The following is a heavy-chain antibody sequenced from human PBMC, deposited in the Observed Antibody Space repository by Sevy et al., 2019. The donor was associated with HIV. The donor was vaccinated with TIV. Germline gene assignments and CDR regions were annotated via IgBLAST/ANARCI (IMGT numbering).Heavy chain of an antibody. CDR2: LSFGCGEI. CDR3: AREGCTKPHDY. J-gene: IGHJ4*02. CDR1: GFTFSKYS. Sequence: GGSLRLSCAASGFTFSKYSMSWVRQPPGKGLEWVSTLSFGCGEINYADSVKGRFTISRDNSKSSVYLQMNNLRLEDTAVYSCAREGCTKPHDYWGQGTLVTVSS. D-gene: IGHD2-8*01. V-gene: IGHV3-23*01.